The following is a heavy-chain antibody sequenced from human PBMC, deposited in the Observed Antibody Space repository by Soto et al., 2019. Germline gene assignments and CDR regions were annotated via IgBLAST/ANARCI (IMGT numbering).Heavy chain of an antibody. CDR3: ARSSGSYLGIDY. Sequence: PSETLSLTCTVSGGSISSYYWSWIRQPPGKGLEWIGYIYYSGSTNYNPSLKSRVTISVDTSKNQFSLKLSSVTAADTAVYYCARSSGSYLGIDYWGQGTLVTVSS. J-gene: IGHJ4*02. D-gene: IGHD1-26*01. CDR2: IYYSGST. V-gene: IGHV4-59*01. CDR1: GGSISSYY.